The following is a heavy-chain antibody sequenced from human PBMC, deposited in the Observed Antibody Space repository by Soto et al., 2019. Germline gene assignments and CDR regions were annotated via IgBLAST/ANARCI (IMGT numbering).Heavy chain of an antibody. CDR2: INPSGGST. Sequence: ASVKVSCKASGYTFTSYYMHWVRQAPGQGLEWMGIINPSGGSTSYAQKFQGRVTITRDTSASTAYMELSSLRSEDTAVYYCARDRGPYYDILTGYYPYFDYWGQGTLVTVSS. D-gene: IGHD3-9*01. J-gene: IGHJ4*02. CDR3: ARDRGPYYDILTGYYPYFDY. V-gene: IGHV1-46*01. CDR1: GYTFTSYY.